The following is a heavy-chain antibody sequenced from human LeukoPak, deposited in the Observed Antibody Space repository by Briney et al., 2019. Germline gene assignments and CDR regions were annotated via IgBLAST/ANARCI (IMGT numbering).Heavy chain of an antibody. V-gene: IGHV3-15*01. CDR3: TTDSGNPIHSSSY. J-gene: IGHJ1*01. CDR1: GFTFSIAW. D-gene: IGHD6-13*01. Sequence: MPGGSLRLSCAASGFTFSIAWMSWVRQAPGKGLEWVGRIKSKTDGGTTDYAAPVKGRFTISRDDSKNTLYVQMNSLKTEDTAMYYCTTDSGNPIHSSSYWGQGTLVIVSS. CDR2: IKSKTDGGTT.